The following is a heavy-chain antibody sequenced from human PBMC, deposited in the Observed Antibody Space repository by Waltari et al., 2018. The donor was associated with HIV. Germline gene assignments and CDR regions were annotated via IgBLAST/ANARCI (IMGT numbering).Heavy chain of an antibody. D-gene: IGHD6-13*01. CDR1: GFRDIDYG. V-gene: IGHV3-33*01. J-gene: IGHJ3*01. CDR3: ARVPFASSWSADSFDV. Sequence: VQLEDSGGGVVQLGRSRRFSCAASGFRDIDYGMPWVRQAPGKGLQWVAVIWYDGSKKEYSDAVKGRFTISKDNAKNTLFLQMNSLRVDDTAVYFCARVPFASSWSADSFDVWGPGTRITVSS. CDR2: IWYDGSKK.